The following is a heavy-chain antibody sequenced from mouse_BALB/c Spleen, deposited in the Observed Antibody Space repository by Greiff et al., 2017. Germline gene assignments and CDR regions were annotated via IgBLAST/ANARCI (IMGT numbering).Heavy chain of an antibody. V-gene: IGHV5-17*02. CDR2: ISSGSSTI. J-gene: IGHJ4*01. D-gene: IGHD2-10*02. Sequence: EVKLVESGGGLVQPGGSRKLSCAASGFTFSSFGMHWVRQAPEKGLEWVAYISSGSSTIYYADTVKGRFTISRDNPKNTLFLQMTSLRSEDTAMYYCAREPYGYYAMDYWGQGTSVTVSS. CDR3: AREPYGYYAMDY. CDR1: GFTFSSFG.